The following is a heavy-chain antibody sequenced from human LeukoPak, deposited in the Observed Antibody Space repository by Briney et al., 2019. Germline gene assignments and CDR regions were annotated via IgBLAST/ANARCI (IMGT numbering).Heavy chain of an antibody. CDR3: ALTIAARQLPPYLY. CDR1: GFTFSSYA. J-gene: IGHJ4*02. V-gene: IGHV3-23*01. CDR2: ISGSGGST. Sequence: GGSLRLSCAASGFTFSSYAMSWVRQAPGKGLEWVSAISGSGGSTYYADSVKGRFTISRDNSKNTLYLQMNSLRAEDTAVYYCALTIAARQLPPYLYWGQGTLVTVSS. D-gene: IGHD6-6*01.